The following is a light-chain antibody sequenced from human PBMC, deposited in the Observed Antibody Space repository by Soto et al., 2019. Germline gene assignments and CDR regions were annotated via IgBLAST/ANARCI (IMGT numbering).Light chain of an antibody. J-gene: IGLJ2*01. CDR2: GVS. V-gene: IGLV2-14*01. Sequence: QSALTQPASVSGSPGQSITISCTGTSSDVGGYNYVSWYQQHQGKPPKIKIYGVSNRPSGVSNRFSGSKSGNTASLTISGPQAEDEADYYCSSYTSSSTLMVFGGGTKVTVL. CDR3: SSYTSSSTLMV. CDR1: SSDVGGYNY.